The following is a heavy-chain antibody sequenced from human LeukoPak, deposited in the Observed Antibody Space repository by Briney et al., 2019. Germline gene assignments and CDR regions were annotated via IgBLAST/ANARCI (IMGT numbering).Heavy chain of an antibody. CDR1: GGSISSYY. V-gene: IGHV4-4*07. CDR2: IYTSGST. CDR3: ARSWEPRIGYCSSTSCYTGWFDP. Sequence: SETLSLTCTVSGGSISSYYWSWIRQPAGKGLEWIGRIYTSGSTNYNPSLKSRVTMSVDTSKNQFSLKLSSVTAADTAVYYCARSWEPRIGYCSSTSCYTGWFDPWGQGTLVTVSS. J-gene: IGHJ5*02. D-gene: IGHD2-2*02.